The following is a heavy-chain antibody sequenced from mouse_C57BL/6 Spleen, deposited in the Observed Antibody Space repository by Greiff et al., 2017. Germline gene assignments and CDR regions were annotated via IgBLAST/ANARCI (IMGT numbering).Heavy chain of an antibody. CDR3: ARDQGIRDYFDY. Sequence: EVQLQESGGGLVKPGGSLKLSCAASGFTFSSYAMSWVRQTPEKRLEWVATISDGGSYTYYPDNVKGRFTISRDNAKNNLYLQMSHLKSEDTAMYYCARDQGIRDYFDYWGQGTTLTVSS. J-gene: IGHJ2*01. D-gene: IGHD3-2*02. CDR1: GFTFSSYA. V-gene: IGHV5-4*01. CDR2: ISDGGSYT.